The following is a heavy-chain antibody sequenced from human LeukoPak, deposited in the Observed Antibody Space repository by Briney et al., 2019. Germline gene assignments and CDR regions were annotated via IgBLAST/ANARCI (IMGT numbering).Heavy chain of an antibody. V-gene: IGHV1-18*01. Sequence: GASVKVSCKASGYTFTSYGISWVRQAPGQGLEWMGWISAYNGNTNYAQKFQGRVTMTRDTSISTAYMELSRLRSDDTAVYYCARDSPLLGYCSSTSCYYYYMDVWGKGTTVTVSS. J-gene: IGHJ6*03. CDR3: ARDSPLLGYCSSTSCYYYYMDV. CDR1: GYTFTSYG. CDR2: ISAYNGNT. D-gene: IGHD2-2*01.